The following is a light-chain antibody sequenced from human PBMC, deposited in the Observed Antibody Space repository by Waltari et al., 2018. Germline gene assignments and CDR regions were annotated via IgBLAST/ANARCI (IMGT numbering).Light chain of an antibody. CDR1: QSISSY. CDR2: AAS. J-gene: IGKJ5*01. CDR3: QQSYSTPPIT. Sequence: DIQMTQSPSSLSASVGDRVTITCRASQSISSYLNWYQQKPGKAPKLLIYAASSLQSVVPSRFSGSGSGTDFTLTISSLQPEDFATYYCQQSYSTPPITFGQGTRLEIK. V-gene: IGKV1-39*01.